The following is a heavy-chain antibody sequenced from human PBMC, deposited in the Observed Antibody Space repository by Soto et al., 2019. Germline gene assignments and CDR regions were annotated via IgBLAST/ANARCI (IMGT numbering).Heavy chain of an antibody. CDR3: ARGCSGGSCPYDY. CDR1: GFTFSSYA. Sequence: GGSLRLSCAASGFTFSSYAMHWVRQAPGKGLEWVAVISYDGSSKYYADSVKGRFTISRDNSKNTLYLQMNSLRAEDSAVYYCARGCSGGSCPYDYWGQGTLVTVSS. D-gene: IGHD2-15*01. V-gene: IGHV3-30-3*01. J-gene: IGHJ4*02. CDR2: ISYDGSSK.